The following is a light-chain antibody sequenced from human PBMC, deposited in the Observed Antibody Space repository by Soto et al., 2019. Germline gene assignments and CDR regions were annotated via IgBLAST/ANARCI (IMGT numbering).Light chain of an antibody. Sequence: EIVLTQSPVTLSLSPGERATLSCRASQSVGTYLAWYQQKPGQAPRLLIYDASNRATGIPARFSGSGSGTDFTLTISSLEPEDFAVYYCQQRSNWQVTFGQGTRLEIK. V-gene: IGKV3-11*01. CDR2: DAS. CDR1: QSVGTY. CDR3: QQRSNWQVT. J-gene: IGKJ5*01.